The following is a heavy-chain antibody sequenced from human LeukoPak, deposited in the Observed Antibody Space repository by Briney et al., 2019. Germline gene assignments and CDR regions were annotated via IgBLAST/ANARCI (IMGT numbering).Heavy chain of an antibody. CDR3: ARSPHILTGENFDY. J-gene: IGHJ4*02. V-gene: IGHV1-2*02. CDR1: GYTFTGYY. D-gene: IGHD3-9*01. CDR2: INPNHGDT. Sequence: GASVKVSCKASGYTFTGYYMHWVRQAPGQGLEWMGWINPNHGDTNYAQKSQDRVSMTRDTSISTAYMHLSRLRSADTAVYYCARSPHILTGENFDYWGQGTLLTVSS.